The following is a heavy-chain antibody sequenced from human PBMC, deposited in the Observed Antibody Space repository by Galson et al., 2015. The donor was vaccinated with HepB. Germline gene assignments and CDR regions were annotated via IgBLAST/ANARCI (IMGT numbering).Heavy chain of an antibody. Sequence: SLRLSCAASGFIFSTYTFNWVRRASGKDLEWISYISSTGTTIYYADSVKGRFTISRDNAENSLSLQMSSLRDEDTAVYYCVRVAIDTTIFRGYWYLDLWGRGTLVTVSS. CDR3: VRVAIDTTIFRGYWYLDL. V-gene: IGHV3-48*02. CDR1: GFIFSTYT. CDR2: ISSTGTTI. J-gene: IGHJ2*01. D-gene: IGHD5-18*01.